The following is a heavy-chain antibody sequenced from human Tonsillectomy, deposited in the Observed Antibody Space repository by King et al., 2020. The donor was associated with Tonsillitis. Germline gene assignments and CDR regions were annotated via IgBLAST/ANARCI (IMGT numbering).Heavy chain of an antibody. CDR1: GYTFTGYY. D-gene: IGHD3-10*01. J-gene: IGHJ3*02. CDR2: INPNSGGA. V-gene: IGHV1-2*02. Sequence: QLVQSGAEVKKPGASVKVSCKASGYTFTGYYMHWVRQAPGQGLEWMGWINPNSGGANYAQKFQGRVTMTRDTSISTAYMELSRLRSDDTAVYYCARDSRIWFGSNDAFDIWGQGPMVTVSS. CDR3: ARDSRIWFGSNDAFDI.